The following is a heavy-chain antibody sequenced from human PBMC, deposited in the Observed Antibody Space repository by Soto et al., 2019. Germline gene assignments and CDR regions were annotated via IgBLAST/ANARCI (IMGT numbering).Heavy chain of an antibody. CDR3: ARGYSSFDY. CDR2: ISSGSTTI. V-gene: IGHV3-48*01. D-gene: IGHD6-13*01. CDR1: GFTFSSYS. Sequence: EVQLVESGGGLVQPGGSLRLFCAASGFTFSSYSIHWVRQAPGKGLEWVSYISSGSTTIYYADSVRGRFTISRDNAKNSLYLQLNSLRAEDTAVYYCARGYSSFDYWGQGTLVTFSS. J-gene: IGHJ4*02.